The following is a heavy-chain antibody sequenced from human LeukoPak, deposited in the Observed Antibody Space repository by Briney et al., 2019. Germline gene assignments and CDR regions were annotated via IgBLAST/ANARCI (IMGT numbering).Heavy chain of an antibody. CDR2: INPSGGST. D-gene: IGHD3-10*01. V-gene: IGHV1-46*01. Sequence: ASVKVSCKASGYIFTNYYMHWVRQAPGQGLEWMGTINPSGGSTTYAQKFQGRVTMTRDTSTSTVYMELSSLRFEDTAVYYCARDHGSAYYRAPRHWGQGTLVTVSS. J-gene: IGHJ4*02. CDR3: ARDHGSAYYRAPRH. CDR1: GYIFTNYY.